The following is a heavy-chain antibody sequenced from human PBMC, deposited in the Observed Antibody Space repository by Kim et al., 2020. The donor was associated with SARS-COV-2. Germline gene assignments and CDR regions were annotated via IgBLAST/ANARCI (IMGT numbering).Heavy chain of an antibody. V-gene: IGHV3-23*01. D-gene: IGHD6-6*01. Sequence: GGSLRLSCAASGFIFDNYAMTWVRQAPGKGLEWVSAISGSGSSTYYGDSVKGRFIISRDNYKNTLYLQMNSLTTEDTAVYYCAKDTERAARTPEFWGQGTLVTVSS. CDR1: GFIFDNYA. CDR2: ISGSGSST. J-gene: IGHJ4*02. CDR3: AKDTERAARTPEF.